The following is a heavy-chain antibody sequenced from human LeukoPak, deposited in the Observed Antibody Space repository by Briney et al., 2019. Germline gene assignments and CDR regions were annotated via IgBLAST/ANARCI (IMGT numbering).Heavy chain of an antibody. J-gene: IGHJ4*02. CDR1: GFTFSSYS. CDR3: ARGWSSSTSRPTDY. Sequence: GGSLRLSCAASGFTFSSYSMNWVHQAPGKGLEWVSSINSSSSYIYYADSVKGRFTISRDNAKNSLYLQMNSLRAEDTAVYYCARGWSSSTSRPTDYWGQGTLVTVSS. CDR2: INSSSSYI. D-gene: IGHD2-2*01. V-gene: IGHV3-21*01.